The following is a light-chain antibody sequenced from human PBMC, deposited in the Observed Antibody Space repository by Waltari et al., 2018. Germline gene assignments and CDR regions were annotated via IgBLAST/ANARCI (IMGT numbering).Light chain of an antibody. V-gene: IGLV4-60*03. J-gene: IGLJ3*02. Sequence: QPVLTQSSSASASPGSSVKLTCTLSSGHSRYTIAWHQQQPGKAPRYLMKLEGSGSYSKGGGVPERFSGSSAGADRYLTSSNLQSEDEADYYCETWVSNTWVFGGGTKLTVL. CDR2: LEGSGSY. CDR3: ETWVSNTWV. CDR1: SGHSRYT.